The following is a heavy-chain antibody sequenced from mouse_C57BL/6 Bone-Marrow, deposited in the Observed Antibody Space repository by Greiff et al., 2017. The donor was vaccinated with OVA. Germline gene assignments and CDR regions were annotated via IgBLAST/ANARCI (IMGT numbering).Heavy chain of an antibody. V-gene: IGHV1-82*01. CDR3: ARPYYYGSSYFDY. Sequence: LVESGPELVKPGASVKISCKASGYAFSSSWMNWVKQRPGKGLEWIGRIYPGDGDTNYNGKFKGKATLTADKSSSTAYMQLSSLTSEDSAVYFCARPYYYGSSYFDYWGQGTTLTVSS. J-gene: IGHJ2*01. CDR2: IYPGDGDT. CDR1: GYAFSSSW. D-gene: IGHD1-1*01.